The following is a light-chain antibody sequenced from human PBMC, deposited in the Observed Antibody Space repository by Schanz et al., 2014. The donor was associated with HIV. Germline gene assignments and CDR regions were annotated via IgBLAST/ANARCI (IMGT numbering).Light chain of an antibody. CDR1: SSNIGAGYD. CDR3: LSYDRSLSGPYV. J-gene: IGLJ1*01. CDR2: GNS. Sequence: QSVLTQPPSVSGAPGQRVTISCTGSSSNIGAGYDVHWYQQLPGTAPKLLIYGNSNRPSGVPDRFSGSKSGTSVSLAITGLQAEDEADYYCLSYDRSLSGPYVFGTGTKVTVL. V-gene: IGLV1-40*01.